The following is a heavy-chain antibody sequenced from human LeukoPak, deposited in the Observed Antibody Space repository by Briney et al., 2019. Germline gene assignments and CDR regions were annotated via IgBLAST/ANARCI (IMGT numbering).Heavy chain of an antibody. J-gene: IGHJ3*02. CDR2: ISYDGSNK. V-gene: IGHV3-30*18. D-gene: IGHD5-24*01. CDR1: GFTFSSYG. Sequence: PGGSLRLSCAASGFTFSSYGLHWVRQAPGKGLEWVAVISYDGSNKYYADSVKGRFTISRDNSKNTLYLQMNSLRAEDTAVYYCAKEGRWLQLGGAFDIWGQGTMVTVSS. CDR3: AKEGRWLQLGGAFDI.